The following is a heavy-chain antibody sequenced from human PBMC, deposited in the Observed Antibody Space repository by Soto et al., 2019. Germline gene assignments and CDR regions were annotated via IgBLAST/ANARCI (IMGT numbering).Heavy chain of an antibody. CDR2: IIPIFGTA. CDR1: GGTFSSYA. CDR3: ARDKGGNYYDSSGYYIAAYLDY. J-gene: IGHJ4*02. V-gene: IGHV1-69*01. Sequence: QVQLVQSGAEVKKPGSSVKVSCKASGGTFSSYAISWVRQAPGQGLEWMGGIIPIFGTANYAQKFQGRVTITADESTSTAYMELSSLRSEDTAVYYYARDKGGNYYDSSGYYIAAYLDYWGQGTLVTVSS. D-gene: IGHD3-22*01.